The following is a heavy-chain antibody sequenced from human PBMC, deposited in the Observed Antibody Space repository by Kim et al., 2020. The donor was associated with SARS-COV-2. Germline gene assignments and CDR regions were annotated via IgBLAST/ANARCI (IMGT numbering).Heavy chain of an antibody. V-gene: IGHV3-73*01. D-gene: IGHD3-9*01. CDR3: TRHGYILTPYGMDG. Sequence: AASVKGRFTISRDDSKDTAYLQMNSLKTEDTAEYYCTRHGYILTPYGMDGWGQGTTVTVSS. J-gene: IGHJ6*02.